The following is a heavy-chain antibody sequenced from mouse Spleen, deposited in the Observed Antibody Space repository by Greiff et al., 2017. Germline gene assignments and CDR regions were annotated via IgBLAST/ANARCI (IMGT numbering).Heavy chain of an antibody. J-gene: IGHJ3*01. Sequence: VQLQQSGPELVKPGASVKISCKASGYTFTDYYMNWVKQSHGKSLEWIGDINPNNGGTSYNQKFKGKATLTVDKSSSTAYMELRSLTSEDSAVYYCARSGEVRPWFAYWGQGTLVTVSA. D-gene: IGHD2-14*01. V-gene: IGHV1-26*01. CDR2: INPNNGGT. CDR3: ARSGEVRPWFAY. CDR1: GYTFTDYY.